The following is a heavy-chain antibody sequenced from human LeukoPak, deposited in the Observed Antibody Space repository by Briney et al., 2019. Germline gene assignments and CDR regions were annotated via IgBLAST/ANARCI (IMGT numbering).Heavy chain of an antibody. V-gene: IGHV4-34*01. D-gene: IGHD2-2*01. Sequence: SETLSLTCAVYGGSFSGYYWSWIRQPPGKGLEWIGEINHSGSTNYNPSLKSRVTISVDTSKNQFSLKLSSVTAADTAVYYCARHRSTPRLYFDLWGRGTLVTVSS. CDR3: ARHRSTPRLYFDL. CDR2: INHSGST. CDR1: GGSFSGYY. J-gene: IGHJ2*01.